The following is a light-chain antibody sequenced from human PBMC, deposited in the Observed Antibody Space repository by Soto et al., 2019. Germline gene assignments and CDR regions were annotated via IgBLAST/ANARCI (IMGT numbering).Light chain of an antibody. CDR3: QQADSFPLS. Sequence: DIQLTQSPSFLSASVGDRVTITCRASQGISSYLAWYQQKPGKAPELLIYAASTLQSGAPSRFSGSGYGTDFTLTISSLQPEDFATYYCQQADSFPLSFGGGTKVDIK. CDR2: AAS. J-gene: IGKJ4*01. V-gene: IGKV1-9*01. CDR1: QGISSY.